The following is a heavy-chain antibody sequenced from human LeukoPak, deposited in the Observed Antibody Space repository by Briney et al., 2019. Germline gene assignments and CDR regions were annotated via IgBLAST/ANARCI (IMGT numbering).Heavy chain of an antibody. Sequence: SGGSVRLSCAASGFTFSSYAMSWVRQAPGKGLEWVSAISGSGGSTYYADSVKGRFTISRDNSKNTLYLQMNSLRAEDTAVYYCAKRKRLWFGESHFDYWGQGTLVTVSS. D-gene: IGHD3-10*01. CDR3: AKRKRLWFGESHFDY. V-gene: IGHV3-23*01. CDR1: GFTFSSYA. J-gene: IGHJ4*02. CDR2: ISGSGGST.